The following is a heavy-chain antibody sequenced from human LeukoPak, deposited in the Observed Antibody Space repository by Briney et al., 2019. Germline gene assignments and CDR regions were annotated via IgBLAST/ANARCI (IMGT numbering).Heavy chain of an antibody. V-gene: IGHV4-30-2*01. CDR3: ARGRIWELPDYFQH. J-gene: IGHJ1*01. D-gene: IGHD1-26*01. CDR1: GGSISSGGYY. Sequence: PSETLSLTCTVSGGSISSGGYYWNWIRQPPGKGLEWIGYIYHSGSTYYNPSLKSRVTISVDRSKNQFSLKLSSVTAADTAVYYCARGRIWELPDYFQHWGQGTLVTVSS. CDR2: IYHSGST.